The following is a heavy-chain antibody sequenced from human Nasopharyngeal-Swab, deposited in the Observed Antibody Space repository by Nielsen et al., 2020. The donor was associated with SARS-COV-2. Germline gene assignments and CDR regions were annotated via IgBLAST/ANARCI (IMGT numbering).Heavy chain of an antibody. Sequence: ASVKVSCKASGHTFTSYDINWVRQATGQGLEWMGWMNPNSGNTGYAQKFQGRVTMTRNTSISTAYMELSSLRSEDTAVYYCARGGYGDYLGYYYYMDVWGKGTTVTVSS. D-gene: IGHD4-17*01. V-gene: IGHV1-8*01. CDR2: MNPNSGNT. CDR3: ARGGYGDYLGYYYYMDV. CDR1: GHTFTSYD. J-gene: IGHJ6*03.